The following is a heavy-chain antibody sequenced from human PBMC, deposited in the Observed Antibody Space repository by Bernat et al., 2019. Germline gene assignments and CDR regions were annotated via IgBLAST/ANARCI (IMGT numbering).Heavy chain of an antibody. CDR2: IYYSGST. Sequence: QLQLQESGPGLVKPSETLSLTCTVSGGSISSSSYYWGWIRQPPGKGLEWIGSIYYSGSTYYNPSLKSRVTISVDTSKNQFSLKLSSVTAADTAVYYCARQRMGRSIVAIKYYYGMDVWGQGTTVTVSS. V-gene: IGHV4-39*01. CDR1: GGSISSSSYY. J-gene: IGHJ6*02. CDR3: ARQRMGRSIVAIKYYYGMDV. D-gene: IGHD5-12*01.